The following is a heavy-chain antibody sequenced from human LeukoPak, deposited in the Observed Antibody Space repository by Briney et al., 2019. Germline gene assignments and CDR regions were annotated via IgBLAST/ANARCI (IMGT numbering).Heavy chain of an antibody. V-gene: IGHV3-23*01. CDR1: GITFSNFA. J-gene: IGHJ4*02. D-gene: IGHD5-12*01. CDR2: IIGSSGDT. Sequence: PGGSLRLSCAASGITFSNFAMSCVRQAPGKGLEWVSLIIGSSGDTFYADSVKGRFTISRDNSKNRLYLQMNSLRAEDTALYYCAKGAYDYIEMGYFDSWGQGTLVTVSS. CDR3: AKGAYDYIEMGYFDS.